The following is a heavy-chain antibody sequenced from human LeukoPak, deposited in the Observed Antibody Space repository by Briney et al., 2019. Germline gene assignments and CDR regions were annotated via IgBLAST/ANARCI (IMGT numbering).Heavy chain of an antibody. CDR2: IDSVDASR. V-gene: IGHV3-48*03. CDR1: GITFSSYG. CDR3: ARVAGEGDSSYYYHMDV. J-gene: IGHJ6*03. Sequence: GGSLRLSCAASGITFSSYGMNWVRQAPGKGLEWVSYIDSVDASRYYADSLKGRFTISRDNAKKTLFLQMNSLRVEDTAVYYCARVAGEGDSSYYYHMDVWGKGTTVTISS. D-gene: IGHD2-21*02.